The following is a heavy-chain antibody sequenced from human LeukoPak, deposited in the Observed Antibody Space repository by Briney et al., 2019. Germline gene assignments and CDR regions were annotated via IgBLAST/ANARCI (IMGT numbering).Heavy chain of an antibody. Sequence: GESLKISCKGSGYSFTSYGISWVRQAPGQGLEWMGWISAYNGNTNYAQKLQGRVTMTTDTSTSTAYMELRSLRSDDTAVYYCARPTPEAHFDYWGQGTLVTVSS. CDR1: GYSFTSYG. D-gene: IGHD4-17*01. CDR3: ARPTPEAHFDY. CDR2: ISAYNGNT. J-gene: IGHJ4*02. V-gene: IGHV1-18*01.